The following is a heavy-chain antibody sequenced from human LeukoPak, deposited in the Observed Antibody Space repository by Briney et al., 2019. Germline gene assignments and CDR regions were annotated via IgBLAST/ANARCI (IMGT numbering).Heavy chain of an antibody. CDR1: GDSVSSNSAA. CDR2: TYYRSKWYY. CDR3: ARDPVGGSTIFDY. J-gene: IGHJ4*02. V-gene: IGHV6-1*01. D-gene: IGHD1-26*01. Sequence: SQTLSLTCAISGDSVSSNSAAWNWIRQSPSRGLEWLGRTYYRSKWYYDYAVAVKSRISINPDTSENQFSLQLSSVTPEDTAVCYCARDPVGGSTIFDYWGQGTLVTVSS.